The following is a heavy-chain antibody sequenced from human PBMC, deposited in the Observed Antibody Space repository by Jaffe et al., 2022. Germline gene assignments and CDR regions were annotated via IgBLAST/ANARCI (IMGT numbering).Heavy chain of an antibody. D-gene: IGHD1-26*01. CDR3: TDGRAY. Sequence: EVHLVESGGGLVKPGGSLRLSCAASGFTFINAWMSWVRQAPGKGLEWVGRIRSKTAGGTTDCAAPVKTRFTVSRDDSTNTLYLQMSSLKTDDTAVYYCTDGRAYWGQGTLVTVSS. CDR1: GFTFINAW. J-gene: IGHJ4*02. V-gene: IGHV3-15*01. CDR2: IRSKTAGGTT.